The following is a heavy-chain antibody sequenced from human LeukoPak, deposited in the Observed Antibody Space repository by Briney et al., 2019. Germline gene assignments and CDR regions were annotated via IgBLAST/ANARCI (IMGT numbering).Heavy chain of an antibody. CDR3: AELGITMIGGV. Sequence: PGGSLRLSCAASGFTFSTYWMTWVRQAPGKGLEWVANIKQDGSEKYYVDSVKGRFTISRDNAKNSLYLQMNSLRAEDTAVYYCAELGITMIGGVWGKGTTVTISS. CDR1: GFTFSTYW. V-gene: IGHV3-7*01. J-gene: IGHJ6*04. CDR2: IKQDGSEK. D-gene: IGHD3-10*02.